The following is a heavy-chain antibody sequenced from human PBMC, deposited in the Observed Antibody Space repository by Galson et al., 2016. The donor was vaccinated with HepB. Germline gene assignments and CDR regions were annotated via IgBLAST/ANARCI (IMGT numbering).Heavy chain of an antibody. V-gene: IGHV7-4-1*02. Sequence: SVKVSCKASGYTFTNYLINWVRQAPGQGLEWLGWINTNTGSPPYAQAFTGRFVFSLDTSVDTAYLQISSLKAEDTAVYYCARDRRTVVVTAQFDLWGGGTPVTVSS. D-gene: IGHD2-21*02. CDR2: INTNTGSP. CDR3: ARDRRTVVVTAQFDL. J-gene: IGHJ2*01. CDR1: GYTFTNYL.